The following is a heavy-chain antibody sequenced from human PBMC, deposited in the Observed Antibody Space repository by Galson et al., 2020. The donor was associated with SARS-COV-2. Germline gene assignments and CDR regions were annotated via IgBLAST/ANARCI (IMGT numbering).Heavy chain of an antibody. J-gene: IGHJ6*02. CDR2: IYYSGST. CDR3: ARAPVFSSGYYYNVEYYYYGMDV. V-gene: IGHV4-30-4*01. Sequence: ETSETLSLTCTVSGGSISSGDYYWSWIRQPPGKGLEWIGYIYYSGSTYYNPSLKSRVTISVDTSKNQFSLKLSSVTAADTAVYYCARAPVFSSGYYYNVEYYYYGMDVWGQGTTVTVSS. D-gene: IGHD3-22*01. CDR1: GGSISSGDYY.